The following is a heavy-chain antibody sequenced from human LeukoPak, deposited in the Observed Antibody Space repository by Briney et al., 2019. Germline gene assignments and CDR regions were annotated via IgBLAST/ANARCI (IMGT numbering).Heavy chain of an antibody. CDR1: GFTCSTYV. CDR2: ILHNGDST. CDR3: ARLSSFAFDI. Sequence: GGSLRLSCAASGFTCSTYVMSWVRQAPGKGLEWLSLILHNGDSTYYADSVKGRFTISRDNSKNTLYLQMNSLRAEDTAVYYCARLSSFAFDIWGQGTMATVSS. D-gene: IGHD3-16*02. V-gene: IGHV3-23*01. J-gene: IGHJ3*02.